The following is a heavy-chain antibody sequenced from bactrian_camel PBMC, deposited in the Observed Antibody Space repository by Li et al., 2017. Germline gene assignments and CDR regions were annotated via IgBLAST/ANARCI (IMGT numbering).Heavy chain of an antibody. V-gene: IGHV3S53*01. Sequence: HVQLVESGGGSVQAGGSLRLSCAFSGSSYCTYDMSWYRQTPGKEREFVSRLGVDGTASYVDSVKGRFTISQDTGKNTVYLVYLQMDSLKPEDTGMYFCAAGEVSRGRPCALQPGQYTNWGQGTQVTVS. CDR1: GSSYCTYD. J-gene: IGHJ4*01. CDR3: AAGEVSRGRPCALQPGQYTN. CDR2: LGVDGTA.